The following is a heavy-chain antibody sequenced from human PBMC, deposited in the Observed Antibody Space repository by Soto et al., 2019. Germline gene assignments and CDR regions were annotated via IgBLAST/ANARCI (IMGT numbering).Heavy chain of an antibody. CDR2: ISGSGGST. CDR1: GFTFSSYA. CDR3: AKDLLRESYFYYGMDV. D-gene: IGHD1-26*01. J-gene: IGHJ6*02. Sequence: PGGSLRLSCAASGFTFSSYAMSWVRQAPGKGLEWVSGISGSGGSTYHADSVKGRFTISRDNSKNTLYLQMNSLRAEDTAVYYCAKDLLRESYFYYGMDVWGQGTTVTSP. V-gene: IGHV3-23*01.